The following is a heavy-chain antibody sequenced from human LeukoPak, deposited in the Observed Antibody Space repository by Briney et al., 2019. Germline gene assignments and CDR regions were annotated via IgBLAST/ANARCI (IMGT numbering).Heavy chain of an antibody. Sequence: PSQTLSLTCTVSGGSISSYYWSWIRQPPGKGLEWIGYIYYSGSTNYNPSLKSRVTISVDTSKNQFSLKLSSVTAADTAVYYCARSGTTGTTGYYYYYMDVWGKGTTVTVSS. D-gene: IGHD1-1*01. V-gene: IGHV4-59*01. J-gene: IGHJ6*03. CDR3: ARSGTTGTTGYYYYYMDV. CDR1: GGSISSYY. CDR2: IYYSGST.